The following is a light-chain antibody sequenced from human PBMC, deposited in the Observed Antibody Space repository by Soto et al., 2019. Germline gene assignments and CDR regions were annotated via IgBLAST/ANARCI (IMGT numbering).Light chain of an antibody. J-gene: IGKJ4*01. CDR2: GAS. V-gene: IGKV1-33*01. Sequence: DIQMTQSPSSLSASVGDRVTITCQARQDISTYLNWYQQKPGKAPNLLIYGASNLETGVPSRFSGSGSGTDFTFTISSLQPEDIATYYCQQYDNLITFGGGTKVEIK. CDR1: QDISTY. CDR3: QQYDNLIT.